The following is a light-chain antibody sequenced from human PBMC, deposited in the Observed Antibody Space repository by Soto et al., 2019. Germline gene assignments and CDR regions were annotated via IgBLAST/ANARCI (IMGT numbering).Light chain of an antibody. CDR1: QSVSRN. CDR2: GAS. CDR3: QQYNNWPLT. J-gene: IGKJ5*01. V-gene: IGKV3-15*01. Sequence: EIVLTQSPVTLSLSPGERATLSCMASQSVSRNLAWYQQKPGKAPRLLIYGASSRATGIPVRFSGSGSGTEFTLTISSLQSEDFELYYCQQYNNWPLTFGQGTRLEIK.